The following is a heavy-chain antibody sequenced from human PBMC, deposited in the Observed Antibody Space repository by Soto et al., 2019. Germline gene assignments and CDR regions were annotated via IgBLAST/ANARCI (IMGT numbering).Heavy chain of an antibody. CDR2: ISTYNGDT. V-gene: IGHV1-18*03. Sequence: QVQLVQSGAEVRKPGASVKVSCKASGYTFSTSGMSWLRQAPGQGLEWMGWISTYNGDTNDAPKFQDRVTMTSDTSTSTVYMELRSLRSDDMAVYYCARAGAAPYYYYGMDVWGQGTRVTVSS. J-gene: IGHJ6*02. CDR3: ARAGAAPYYYYGMDV. D-gene: IGHD2-15*01. CDR1: GYTFSTSG.